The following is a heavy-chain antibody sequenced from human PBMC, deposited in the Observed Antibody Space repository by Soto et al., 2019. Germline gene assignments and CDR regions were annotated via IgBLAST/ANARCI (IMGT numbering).Heavy chain of an antibody. CDR3: AREPAFGADY. CDR2: MNPNSGNT. D-gene: IGHD3-16*01. CDR1: GYTFTSYD. V-gene: IGHV1-8*01. Sequence: QVQLVQSGAEVKKPGASVKVSCKASGYTFTSYDINWVRQATGQGLEWMGWMNPNSGNTGYAQKFQGRVTMTRNTSRTTVSLELSSLRSEDTAVYYCAREPAFGADYWGQGNLVNVSS. J-gene: IGHJ4*02.